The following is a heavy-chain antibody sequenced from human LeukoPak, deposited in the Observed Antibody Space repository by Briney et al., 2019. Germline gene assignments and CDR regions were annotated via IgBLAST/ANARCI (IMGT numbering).Heavy chain of an antibody. J-gene: IGHJ5*02. D-gene: IGHD4-17*01. Sequence: SETLSLTCTVSGGSIRSSYYYWGWIRQPPGKGLEWIGSIYDSGSTYYNPSLKSRVTISVDTSKDQFSLKLSSVTAADTAVYYCARHTVNNYNWFDPWGQGTLVTVSS. CDR2: IYDSGST. CDR1: GGSIRSSYYY. V-gene: IGHV4-39*01. CDR3: ARHTVNNYNWFDP.